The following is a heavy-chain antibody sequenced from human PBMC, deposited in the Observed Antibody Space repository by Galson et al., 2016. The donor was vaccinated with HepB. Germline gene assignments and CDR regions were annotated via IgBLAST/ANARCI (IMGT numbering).Heavy chain of an antibody. D-gene: IGHD2-2*01. V-gene: IGHV4-61*01. CDR1: GGSVSSGSYY. J-gene: IGHJ6*02. CDR2: IYYSGST. Sequence: SETLSLTCTVSGGSVSSGSYYWSWIRQPPGKGLEWIGYIYYSGSTNYNPSLKSRVTISVDTSKNQFSLKLSSVTAADTAVYYCARGSSPFYYYGMDVWGQGTTVTVSS. CDR3: ARGSSPFYYYGMDV.